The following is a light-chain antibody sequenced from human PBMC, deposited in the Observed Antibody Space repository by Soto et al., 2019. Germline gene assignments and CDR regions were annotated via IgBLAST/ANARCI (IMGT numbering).Light chain of an antibody. V-gene: IGKV3-20*01. CDR3: QQYGSSPVT. Sequence: EIVLTQSPGTLSLSPGERATLSCRASQSISSSYLAWYQQRPGQAPRLLIYGPSTRATGIPDRFSGSGTVTDFTLTISRLEPEDFAVYYCQQYGSSPVTFGQGTKVDIK. CDR2: GPS. CDR1: QSISSSY. J-gene: IGKJ1*01.